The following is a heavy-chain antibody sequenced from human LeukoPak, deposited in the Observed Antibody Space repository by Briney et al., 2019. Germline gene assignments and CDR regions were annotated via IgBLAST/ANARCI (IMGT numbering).Heavy chain of an antibody. Sequence: SETLSLTCTVSGGSISSYYWSWIRQPPGKGLEWIGYIYYSGSTNYNPSLKSRVTISVDTPKNQFSLKLSSVTAADTAVYYCARDRDGYNGGAFDIWGQGTMVTVSS. CDR3: ARDRDGYNGGAFDI. J-gene: IGHJ3*02. D-gene: IGHD5-24*01. CDR1: GGSISSYY. V-gene: IGHV4-59*01. CDR2: IYYSGST.